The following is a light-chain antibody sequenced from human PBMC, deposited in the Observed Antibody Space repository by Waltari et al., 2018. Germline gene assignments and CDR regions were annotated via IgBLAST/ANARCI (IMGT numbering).Light chain of an antibody. CDR1: QSVVYSPNNKNY. V-gene: IGKV4-1*01. CDR3: QQYSRPLYT. CDR2: WAS. J-gene: IGKJ2*01. Sequence: DIVMIQSPDSLAVCLGERATINCTSRQSVVYSPNNKNYLGWYQHKPGQPPKLLISWASIRASGVPDRFSGSGSGTDFTLTISSLQAEDVAVYYCQQYSRPLYTFGQGTKLEIK.